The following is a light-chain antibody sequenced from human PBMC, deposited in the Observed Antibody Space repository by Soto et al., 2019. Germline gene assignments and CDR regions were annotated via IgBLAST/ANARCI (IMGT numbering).Light chain of an antibody. CDR1: QGISSY. V-gene: IGKV1-8*01. CDR3: QQYYSYPHT. J-gene: IGKJ2*01. Sequence: AIRMTQSPSSFSASTGDRVTITCRASQGISSYLAWYQQKPGKAPKLLIYAASTLQSGVPSRFSGSGSGTDLTHTISCLKSEDFATYYCQQYYSYPHTLGQGTKLEIK. CDR2: AAS.